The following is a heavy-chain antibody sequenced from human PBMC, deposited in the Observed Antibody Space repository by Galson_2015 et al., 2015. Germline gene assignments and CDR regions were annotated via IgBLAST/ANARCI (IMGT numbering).Heavy chain of an antibody. J-gene: IGHJ3*02. CDR1: GFIFSSYA. D-gene: IGHD6-13*01. Sequence: SLRLSCAASGFIFSSYAMHWVRQAPGKGLEWVAAISYDGGNKYYADPVKGRFTISRDNSKKTLYLQMNSLRTEDTAVYYCAREGIGQQLGAFDIRGQGTMVTVSS. V-gene: IGHV3-30*03. CDR2: ISYDGGNK. CDR3: AREGIGQQLGAFDI.